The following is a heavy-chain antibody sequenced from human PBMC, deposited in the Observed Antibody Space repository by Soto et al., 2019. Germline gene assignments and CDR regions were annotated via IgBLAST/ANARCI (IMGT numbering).Heavy chain of an antibody. V-gene: IGHV3-23*01. CDR1: GFTFSSYA. D-gene: IGHD2-8*02. CDR2: IRGSGGST. Sequence: EVQLLESGGGLVQPGGSLRLSCAASGFTFSSYAMSWVRQAPGKGLEWVSAIRGSGGSTYYADSVKGRFAISRDNSKNTLYLQINSLRAEDTAVYYCVRRAVLTTGRVDYSGQGTLVTVSS. J-gene: IGHJ4*02. CDR3: VRRAVLTTGRVDY.